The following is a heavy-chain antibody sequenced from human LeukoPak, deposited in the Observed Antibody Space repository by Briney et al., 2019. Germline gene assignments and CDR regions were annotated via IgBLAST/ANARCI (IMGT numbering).Heavy chain of an antibody. CDR1: GFAFSNYS. V-gene: IGHV3-21*01. CDR2: ISSSSSYI. D-gene: IGHD3-10*01. CDR3: ARDAISMVQGVISP. Sequence: GTLRLSCAASGFAFSNYSMNWVRQAAGKGLEWVGSISSSSSYIYYADSVKGRFTISRDNANNLPYLQMTRTTAEETVVYCCARDAISMVQGVISPWGQGTLVTVSS. J-gene: IGHJ5*02.